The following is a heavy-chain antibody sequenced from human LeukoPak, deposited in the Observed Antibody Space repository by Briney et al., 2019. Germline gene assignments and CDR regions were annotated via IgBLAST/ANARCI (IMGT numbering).Heavy chain of an antibody. V-gene: IGHV3-33*01. Sequence: GGSLLLSCAASGFTFSSYGMHWVRQAPGKGLEWVAVIWYDGSNKYYADSVKGRFTIARDNSKNTLYLQMNSLRAEDTAVYYCARGITSIWGGYYNGAGDYYSMDVWGKGTTVTVSS. J-gene: IGHJ6*03. D-gene: IGHD3-3*01. CDR1: GFTFSSYG. CDR2: IWYDGSNK. CDR3: ARGITSIWGGYYNGAGDYYSMDV.